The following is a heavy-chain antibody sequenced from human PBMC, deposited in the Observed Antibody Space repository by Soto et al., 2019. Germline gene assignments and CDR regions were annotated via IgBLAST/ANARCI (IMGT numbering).Heavy chain of an antibody. CDR1: GYSFSSYW. V-gene: IGHV5-51*01. Sequence: PGESLKISCKSSGYSFSSYWIAWVRLMPGKGLEWMGSIYPDDSDTKYSPSFQGQVTISADKSISAAYLQWSSLKASDTAIYYCARNSLTGYYNYYCSMDVWGQGTTVTVSS. CDR2: IYPDDSDT. J-gene: IGHJ6*02. D-gene: IGHD3-9*01. CDR3: ARNSLTGYYNYYCSMDV.